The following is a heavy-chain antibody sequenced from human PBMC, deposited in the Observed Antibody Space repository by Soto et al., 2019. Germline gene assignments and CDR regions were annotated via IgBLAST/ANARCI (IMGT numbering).Heavy chain of an antibody. D-gene: IGHD6-13*01. CDR3: ARDRGIGYSSSLVPGY. V-gene: IGHV3-33*01. CDR1: GFTFSSYG. Sequence: QVQLVESGGGVVQPGMSLRLSCAASGFTFSSYGMHWVRQAPGQGLEWVAVIWYDGSNKYYADSVKCRFTISRDKSKNTLYLQMNSLRAEDTAVYYCARDRGIGYSSSLVPGYWGQGTLVTGSS. J-gene: IGHJ4*02. CDR2: IWYDGSNK.